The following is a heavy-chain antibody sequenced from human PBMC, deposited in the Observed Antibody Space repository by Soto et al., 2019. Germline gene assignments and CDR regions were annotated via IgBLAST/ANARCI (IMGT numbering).Heavy chain of an antibody. CDR1: GFTFSSYA. D-gene: IGHD3-3*01. CDR2: ISGSGGST. Sequence: GSLRPSCAASGFTFSSYAMSWVRQAPGKGLEWVSAISGSGGSTYYADSVKGRVTISGDKSKNQLYLQMSCVSAADTAVYYCANGRSYDFWSGYHAFDYWGQGTLVTVSS. V-gene: IGHV3-23*01. J-gene: IGHJ4*01. CDR3: ANGRSYDFWSGYHAFDY.